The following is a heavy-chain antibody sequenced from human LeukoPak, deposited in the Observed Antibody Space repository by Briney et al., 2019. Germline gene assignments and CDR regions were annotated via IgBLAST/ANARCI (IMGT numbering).Heavy chain of an antibody. J-gene: IGHJ4*02. D-gene: IGHD3-22*01. CDR2: INPNSGGT. CDR1: GYTFTGYY. V-gene: IGHV1-2*02. CDR3: ARGHYYDSSGYSAPFDY. Sequence: ASVKVSCKTSGYTFTGYYMHWVRQAPGQGLEWMGWINPNSGGTNYAQKFQGRVTMTRDTSISTAYMELSSLRSEDTAVYYCARGHYYDSSGYSAPFDYWGQGTLVTVSS.